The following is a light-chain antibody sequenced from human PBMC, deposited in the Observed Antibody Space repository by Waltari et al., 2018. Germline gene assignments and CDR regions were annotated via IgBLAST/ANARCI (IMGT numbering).Light chain of an antibody. CDR3: QQYNEWPPLT. Sequence: EIVMTQSPATLSVSPGERATLSCRASQSVGNNLAWYQQKPGQAPRLLSYAASARATGIPARCSGSGSGTEFSLTISSLQSEDFAVYYCQQYNEWPPLTFGPGTKVDVK. CDR2: AAS. J-gene: IGKJ3*01. CDR1: QSVGNN. V-gene: IGKV3-15*01.